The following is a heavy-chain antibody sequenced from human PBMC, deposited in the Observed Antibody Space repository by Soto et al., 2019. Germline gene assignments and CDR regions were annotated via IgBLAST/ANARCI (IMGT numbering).Heavy chain of an antibody. CDR1: GFTFSSYA. CDR3: ARAGGITMVRGVTDYYYYGMDV. V-gene: IGHV3-30-3*01. J-gene: IGHJ6*02. CDR2: ISYDGSNK. Sequence: GGSLRLSCAAPGFTFSSYAMHWVRQAPGKGLEWVAVISYDGSNKYYADSVKGRFTISRDNSKNTLYLQMNSLRAEDTAVYYCARAGGITMVRGVTDYYYYGMDVWGQGTTVTVSS. D-gene: IGHD3-10*01.